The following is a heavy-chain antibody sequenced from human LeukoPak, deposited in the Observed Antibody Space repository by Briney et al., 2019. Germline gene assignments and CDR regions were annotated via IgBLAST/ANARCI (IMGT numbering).Heavy chain of an antibody. CDR3: VRRTLVGIVVVPAAPFDY. CDR1: GGSFSGYY. CDR2: INHSGST. V-gene: IGHV4-34*01. D-gene: IGHD2-2*03. Sequence: SETLSLTCAVYGGSFSGYYWSWIRQPPGKGLEWIGEINHSGSTNYNPSLKSRVTISVDTSKNQFSLKLSSVTAADTAVYYCVRRTLVGIVVVPAAPFDYWGQGTLVTVSS. J-gene: IGHJ4*02.